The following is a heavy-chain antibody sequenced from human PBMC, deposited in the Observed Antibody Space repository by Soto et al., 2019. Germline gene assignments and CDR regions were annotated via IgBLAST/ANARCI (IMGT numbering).Heavy chain of an antibody. V-gene: IGHV1-69*02. Sequence: VKVSCKAYGGTFSSYTISWVRQAPGQGLEWMGRIIPILGIANYAQKFQGRVTITADKSTSTAYMELSSLRSEDTAVYYCAPGPQSVVVLSWGQGTLVTVSS. CDR3: APGPQSVVVLS. CDR1: GGTFSSYT. CDR2: IIPILGIA. D-gene: IGHD2-2*01. J-gene: IGHJ5*02.